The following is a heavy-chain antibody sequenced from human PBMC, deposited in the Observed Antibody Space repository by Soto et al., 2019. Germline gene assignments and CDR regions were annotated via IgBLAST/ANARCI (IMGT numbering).Heavy chain of an antibody. D-gene: IGHD7-27*01. CDR1: GFTFSSYE. CDR2: ISSSGSTI. Sequence: GGSLRLSCAASGFTFSSYEMNWVRQAPGKGLEWVSYISSSGSTIYYADSVKGRFTIYRDNAKNSLYRQMNSLRAEDRAVYCWARDNWGSVAFDIWGQGTMVTVS. J-gene: IGHJ3*02. V-gene: IGHV3-48*03. CDR3: ARDNWGSVAFDI.